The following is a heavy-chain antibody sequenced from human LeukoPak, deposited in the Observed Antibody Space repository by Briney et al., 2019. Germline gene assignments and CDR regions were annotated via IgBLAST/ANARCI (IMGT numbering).Heavy chain of an antibody. V-gene: IGHV1-18*01. Sequence: GASVKVSCKVSGYTLTELSMHWVRQAPGQGLEWMGWISAYNGNTNYAQKLQGRVTMTTDTSTSTAYMELRSLRSDDTAVYYCARGEYSSSDWGQGTLVTVSS. J-gene: IGHJ4*02. D-gene: IGHD6-6*01. CDR2: ISAYNGNT. CDR1: GYTLTELS. CDR3: ARGEYSSSD.